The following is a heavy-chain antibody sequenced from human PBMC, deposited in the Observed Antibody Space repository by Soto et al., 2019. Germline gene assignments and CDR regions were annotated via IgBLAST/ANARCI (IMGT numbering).Heavy chain of an antibody. V-gene: IGHV4-34*01. D-gene: IGHD6-6*01. CDR2: INHSGST. CDR1: GGSFSGYY. J-gene: IGHJ5*02. Sequence: SETLSLTCAVYGGSFSGYYWSWIRQPPGKGLEWIGEINHSGSTNYNPSLKSRVTISVDTSKNQFSLKLSSVTAADTAVYYCARGKVIRVAPRRVNWFDPWGQGTLVTVSS. CDR3: ARGKVIRVAPRRVNWFDP.